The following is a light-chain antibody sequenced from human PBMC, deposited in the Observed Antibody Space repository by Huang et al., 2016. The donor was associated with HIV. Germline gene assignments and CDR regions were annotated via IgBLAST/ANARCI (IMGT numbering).Light chain of an antibody. CDR1: QDISSY. CDR3: QQVKSYPWT. V-gene: IGKV1-9*01. CDR2: ASS. J-gene: IGKJ3*01. Sequence: IQLTQSPSSLSASVGDSVTVTCRASQDISSYLAWYQQKPGKAPKLLLYASSTLQSGVPSRFGGSGSGTDFSLTISSLQPEDFATYYCQQVKSYPWTFGPGTKVDIK.